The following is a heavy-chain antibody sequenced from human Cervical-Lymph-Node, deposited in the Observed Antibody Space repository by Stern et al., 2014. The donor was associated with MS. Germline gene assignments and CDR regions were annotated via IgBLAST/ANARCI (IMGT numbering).Heavy chain of an antibody. D-gene: IGHD5-18*01. CDR3: AVLSVDADFDY. Sequence: MQLVESGAEVKKPGASVKVSCTASGYTFSDYAISWVRQAPGQGLEWMAWISAYNGETNYAQEVQGRVSLTTDTATSTAYMELRSLRSDDTAVYYCAVLSVDADFDYWGQGTLVIVSS. CDR2: ISAYNGET. CDR1: GYTFSDYA. J-gene: IGHJ4*02. V-gene: IGHV1-18*01.